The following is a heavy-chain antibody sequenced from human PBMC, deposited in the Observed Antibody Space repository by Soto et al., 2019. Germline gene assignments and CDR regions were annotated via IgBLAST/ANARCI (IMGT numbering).Heavy chain of an antibody. CDR3: ARGDPLLWFGEKVYYGMDV. D-gene: IGHD3-10*01. CDR2: IYYSGST. CDR1: CGSISSYY. Sequence: SETLSLTCTVFCGSISSYYWSWIRQPPGKGLEWIGYIYYSGSTNYNPSLKSRVTISVDTSKNQFSLKLSSVTAADTAVYYCARGDPLLWFGEKVYYGMDVWGQGTTVTVSS. J-gene: IGHJ6*02. V-gene: IGHV4-59*01.